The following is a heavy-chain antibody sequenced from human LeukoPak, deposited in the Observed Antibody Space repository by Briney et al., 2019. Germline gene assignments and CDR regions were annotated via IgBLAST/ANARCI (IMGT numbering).Heavy chain of an antibody. D-gene: IGHD5-12*01. CDR1: GYTFTGYY. CDR3: ARAPGSGYAFDS. CDR2: INPHSGGT. Sequence: ASVKVSCKASGYTFTGYYIHWVRQAPGQGLEWMGWINPHSGGTKSAQKFQGRVTMTRDTSINTAYMELSRLASDDTAVYYCARAPGSGYAFDSWGQGTQVTVSS. V-gene: IGHV1-2*02. J-gene: IGHJ4*02.